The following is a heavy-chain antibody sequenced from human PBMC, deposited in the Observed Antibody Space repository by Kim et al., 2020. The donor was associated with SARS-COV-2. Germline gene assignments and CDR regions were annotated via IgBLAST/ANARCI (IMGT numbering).Heavy chain of an antibody. J-gene: IGHJ4*02. V-gene: IGHV4-39*01. Sequence: SETLSLTCTVSGGSISSSPYYWGWIRQPPGKGLEWIGSIYYSGSTYYNPSLKSRVTISVDTSKNQFSLRLSSVTAADTAVYYCARSRALSTSSCYDYWGQGTLVTVSS. CDR2: IYYSGST. CDR1: GGSISSSPYY. CDR3: ARSRALSTSSCYDY. D-gene: IGHD2-2*01.